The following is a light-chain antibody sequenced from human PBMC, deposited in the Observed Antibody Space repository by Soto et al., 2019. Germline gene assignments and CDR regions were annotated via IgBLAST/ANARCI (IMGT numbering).Light chain of an antibody. Sequence: AIQMTQSPSSLSASVGDRVTITCRASQGIRHNVAWYQQKPGKAPKLLIYAASSLHSGVPSRLSGSGSGTHFTLTISSLQPEDFAIYYCLQDYNYPYTFGQGTKLEIK. CDR2: AAS. CDR3: LQDYNYPYT. CDR1: QGIRHN. V-gene: IGKV1-6*01. J-gene: IGKJ2*01.